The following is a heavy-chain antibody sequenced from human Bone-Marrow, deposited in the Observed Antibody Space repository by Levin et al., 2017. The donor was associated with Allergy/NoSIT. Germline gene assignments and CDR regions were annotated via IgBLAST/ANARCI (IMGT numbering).Heavy chain of an antibody. CDR3: ASGVTYYDFWSGSTNWFDP. D-gene: IGHD3-3*01. J-gene: IGHJ5*02. Sequence: SETLSLTCTVSGGSISSSSYYWGWIRQPPGKGLEWIVSIYYSGSTYYNPSLKSTVTISAYTSQNHFSLTLSSVTAADTAVYYCASGVTYYDFWSGSTNWFDPWGQGTLVTVSS. CDR1: GGSISSSSYY. V-gene: IGHV4-39*02. CDR2: IYYSGST.